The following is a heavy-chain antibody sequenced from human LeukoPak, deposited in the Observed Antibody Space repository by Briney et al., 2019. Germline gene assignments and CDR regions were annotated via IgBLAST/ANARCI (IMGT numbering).Heavy chain of an antibody. CDR3: ARESAVYYGSGSYYSKGYFDY. J-gene: IGHJ4*02. Sequence: GGSLRLSCEASGFTFSNYAMNWVRQAPGKGLEWVSGIYSGGSYADSVKGRFTISRDDSKNTLYLQMNSLRAEDTAVYYCARESAVYYGSGSYYSKGYFDYWGQGTLVTVSS. CDR2: IYSGGS. D-gene: IGHD3-10*01. CDR1: GFTFSNYA. V-gene: IGHV3-23*03.